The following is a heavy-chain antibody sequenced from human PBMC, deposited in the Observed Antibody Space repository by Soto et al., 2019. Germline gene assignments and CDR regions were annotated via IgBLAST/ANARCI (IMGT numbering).Heavy chain of an antibody. D-gene: IGHD6-13*01. CDR3: AQQLVRTYYYGMDV. J-gene: IGHJ6*02. CDR1: GGTFSSYA. CDR2: IIHIFGTA. Sequence: QVQLVQSGAEVKKPGSSLKVSCKASGGTFSSYAISWVGQAPGQGLEWMGGIIHIFGTANYAQKFQGRVTITADESTSTAYMELSSLRSEDTAVYYCAQQLVRTYYYGMDVWGQGTTVTVSS. V-gene: IGHV1-69*01.